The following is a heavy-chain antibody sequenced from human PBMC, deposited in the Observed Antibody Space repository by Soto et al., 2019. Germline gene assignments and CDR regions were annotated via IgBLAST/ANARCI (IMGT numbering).Heavy chain of an antibody. CDR3: ARDPKGGSYNY. CDR2: NIPILGIA. CDR1: GGTFSSYT. J-gene: IGHJ4*02. D-gene: IGHD1-26*01. V-gene: IGHV1-69*08. Sequence: QVQLVQSGAEVKKPGSSVKVSCKASGGTFSSYTISWVRQAPGQGLEWMGRNIPILGIANYAQKLQGRVTITADKSTSAAYMELSRLRSEDTAVYYCARDPKGGSYNYWGQGTLVSVSS.